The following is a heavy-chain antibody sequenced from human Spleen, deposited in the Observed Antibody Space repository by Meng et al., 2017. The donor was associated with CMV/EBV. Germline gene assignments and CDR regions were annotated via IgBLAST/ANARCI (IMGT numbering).Heavy chain of an antibody. D-gene: IGHD3-3*01. CDR3: ARDLVRRRITIFGVVTHYFDY. CDR2: IKQDGTEK. Sequence: GESLKISCAASGFTFSNYWMSWVRQAPGKGLEWVANIKQDGTEKYYVDSVKGRFTISRDSTKNSLYLQMNSLRAEDTAVYYCARDLVRRRITIFGVVTHYFDYWGQGTLVTVSS. J-gene: IGHJ4*02. CDR1: GFTFSNYW. V-gene: IGHV3-7*01.